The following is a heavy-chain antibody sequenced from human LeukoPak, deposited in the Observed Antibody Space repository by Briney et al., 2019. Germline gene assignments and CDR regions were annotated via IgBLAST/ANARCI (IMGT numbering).Heavy chain of an antibody. D-gene: IGHD3-22*01. CDR1: GFPFSNYA. J-gene: IGHJ4*02. Sequence: ASVKVSCKASGFPFSNYAISWVRQAPGQGLEWMGWISGYNGNTNYAQKLQDRVTMTTDTSTSTAYMELRTLRSDDTAVYYCARDYYDSSGYLLYWGQGTLVTVSS. V-gene: IGHV1-18*01. CDR2: ISGYNGNT. CDR3: ARDYYDSSGYLLY.